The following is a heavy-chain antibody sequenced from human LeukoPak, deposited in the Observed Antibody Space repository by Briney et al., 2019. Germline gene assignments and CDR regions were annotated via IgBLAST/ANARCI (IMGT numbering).Heavy chain of an antibody. CDR3: AIVRWFGELLNY. Sequence: GGSLRLSCAASGFTFSDYYMSWIRQAPGKGLEWVSSISSSSSYIYYADSVKGRFTISRDNAKNSLYLQMNSLRAEDTAVYYCAIVRWFGELLNYWGQGTLVTVSS. J-gene: IGHJ4*02. D-gene: IGHD3-10*01. CDR1: GFTFSDYY. CDR2: ISSSSSYI. V-gene: IGHV3-11*06.